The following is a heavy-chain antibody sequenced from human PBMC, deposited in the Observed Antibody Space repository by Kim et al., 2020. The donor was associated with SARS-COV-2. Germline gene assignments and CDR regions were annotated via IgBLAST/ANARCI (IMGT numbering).Heavy chain of an antibody. CDR2: IRAKAYGGTT. CDR3: TRLGNILVVPPTMASYGMDV. V-gene: IGHV3-49*03. J-gene: IGHJ6*02. CDR1: GFTSGDYA. D-gene: IGHD2-2*01. Sequence: GGSLRLSCTAYGFTSGDYAMSWFRQAPGKGLEWVGFIRAKAYGGTTEYAASVKGRFTISRDDSKTIAYLQMNSLKTEDTAVYYCTRLGNILVVPPTMASYGMDVWGQGTTVTVSS.